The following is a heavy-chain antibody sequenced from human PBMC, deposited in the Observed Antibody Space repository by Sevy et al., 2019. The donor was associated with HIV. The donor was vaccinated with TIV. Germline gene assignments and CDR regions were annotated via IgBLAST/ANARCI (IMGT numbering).Heavy chain of an antibody. CDR3: ARGQWEHPF. V-gene: IGHV4-34*01. CDR2: IMPGGIT. J-gene: IGHJ4*02. D-gene: IGHD1-26*01. Sequence: SETLSLTCAVYGGSFSGYYWTWIRQPPGKGLEWIGEIMPGGITNYNPSLKSRVIISIDTSKNQFSLKVKSVTAADTAIYYCARGQWEHPFWGQGTQVTVSS. CDR1: GGSFSGYY.